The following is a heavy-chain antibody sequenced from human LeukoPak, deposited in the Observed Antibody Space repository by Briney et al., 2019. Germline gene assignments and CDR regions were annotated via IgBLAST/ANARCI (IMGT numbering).Heavy chain of an antibody. CDR3: ARETSGSLGDGSARLFDY. D-gene: IGHD1-26*01. J-gene: IGHJ4*02. CDR2: IYYSGST. CDR1: GGSISSYY. Sequence: SETLSLTCTVSGGSISSYYWSWTRQPPGKGLEWIGYIYYSGSTNYNPSLKSRVTISVDTSKNQFSLKLSSVTAADTAVYYCARETSGSLGDGSARLFDYWGQGTLVTVSS. V-gene: IGHV4-59*01.